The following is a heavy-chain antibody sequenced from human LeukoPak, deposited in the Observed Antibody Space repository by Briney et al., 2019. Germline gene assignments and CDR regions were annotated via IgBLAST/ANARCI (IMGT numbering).Heavy chain of an antibody. J-gene: IGHJ6*03. D-gene: IGHD2/OR15-2a*01. CDR2: THYSGSS. CDR1: GGSISGYS. Sequence: PSETLSLTCTVSGGSISGYSWSWIRQPPGKGLEWIGYTHYSGSSNYNPSLKSRVTISVDTSKNQFSLKVSSVTAADTAVYYCARCGRINRGYYYMEDWGKGTTVTVSS. CDR3: ARCGRINRGYYYMED. V-gene: IGHV4-59*01.